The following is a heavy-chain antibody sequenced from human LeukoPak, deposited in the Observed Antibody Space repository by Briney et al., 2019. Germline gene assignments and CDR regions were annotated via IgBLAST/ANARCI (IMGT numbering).Heavy chain of an antibody. CDR3: ARTDGNVIVVVIHDPFDY. J-gene: IGHJ4*02. CDR2: ISAYNGNT. CDR1: GYTFTNYG. D-gene: IGHD3-22*01. V-gene: IGHV1-18*01. Sequence: ASVKVSCKASGYTFTNYGISWVRQAPGQGLEWMGWISAYNGNTNYAQKLQGRVTMTTDTSTSTAYMELRSLRSDDTAVYYCARTDGNVIVVVIHDPFDYWGQGTLVTVSS.